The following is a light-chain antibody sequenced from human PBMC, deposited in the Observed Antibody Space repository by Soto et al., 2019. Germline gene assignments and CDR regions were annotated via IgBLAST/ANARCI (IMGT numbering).Light chain of an antibody. CDR1: QSVSSK. CDR2: GAS. CDR3: QQYNNWPPIT. J-gene: IGKJ5*01. V-gene: IGKV3-15*01. Sequence: EIVMTQSAATLSVSPGERATLSCRASQSVSSKLAWYQQKPGQAPRLLIYGASTRATGIPARFSGSGSGTEFTLTIGSLQSEDFAVYYCQQYNNWPPITFGQGTRLEIK.